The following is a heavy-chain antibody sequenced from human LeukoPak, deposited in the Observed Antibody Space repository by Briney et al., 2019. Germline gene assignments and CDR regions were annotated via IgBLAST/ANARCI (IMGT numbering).Heavy chain of an antibody. Sequence: SETLSLTCTVSGGSISSYYWNWIRQPPGKGLEWIGYIYYSGSTNYNPSLKSRVTISVDTSKNQFSLKLSSVTAADTAVYYCARGDYDILTGYYYNWFDPWGQGTLVTVSS. V-gene: IGHV4-59*12. D-gene: IGHD3-9*01. J-gene: IGHJ5*02. CDR2: IYYSGST. CDR1: GGSISSYY. CDR3: ARGDYDILTGYYYNWFDP.